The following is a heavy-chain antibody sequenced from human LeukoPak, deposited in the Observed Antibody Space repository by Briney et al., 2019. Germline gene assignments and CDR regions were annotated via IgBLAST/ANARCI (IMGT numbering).Heavy chain of an antibody. CDR1: GFTFNTYA. CDR2: ISSSGGST. Sequence: PGGSLRLSCAASGFTFNTYAMSWVRQAPGKGLEWVSAISSSGGSTFHADSVKGRFTISRDNSKNTLYLQMNSLKAEDTAVYYCAKGWTSIEYDSWGQGTLVTVSS. CDR3: AKGWTSIEYDS. D-gene: IGHD3/OR15-3a*01. V-gene: IGHV3-23*01. J-gene: IGHJ4*02.